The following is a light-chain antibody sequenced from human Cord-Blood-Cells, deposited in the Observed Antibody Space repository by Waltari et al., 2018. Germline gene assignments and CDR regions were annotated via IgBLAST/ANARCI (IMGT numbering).Light chain of an antibody. J-gene: IGLJ1*01. CDR2: EVS. V-gene: IGLV2-8*01. CDR3: SSYAGSTLYV. Sequence: QSALPQPPSASGSPGQSVTIACTGTSSDVGGYNYVSWYQQHPGTATKLMIYEVSKRPSGVPDRFSGSKSGNTASLTVSGLQAEDEADYYCSSYAGSTLYVFGTGTKVTVL. CDR1: SSDVGGYNY.